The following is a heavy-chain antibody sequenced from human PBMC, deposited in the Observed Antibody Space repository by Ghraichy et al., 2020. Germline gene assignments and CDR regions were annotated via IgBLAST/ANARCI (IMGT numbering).Heavy chain of an antibody. CDR3: AKSPFYGSGPMGH. CDR2: INHSGST. CDR1: GGSFSGYF. V-gene: IGHV4-34*01. J-gene: IGHJ4*02. Sequence: SETLSLTCAVYGGSFSGYFWTWIRQPPGKGLEWIGEINHSGSTNYNPSLKSRVTISVDTSKNQFSLNLSSATAADTAVYYCAKSPFYGSGPMGHWGQGTLVTVSS. D-gene: IGHD3-10*01.